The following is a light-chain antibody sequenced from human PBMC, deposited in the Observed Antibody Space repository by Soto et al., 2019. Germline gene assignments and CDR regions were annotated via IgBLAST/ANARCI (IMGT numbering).Light chain of an antibody. CDR1: QSISRY. V-gene: IGKV1-39*01. Sequence: DIRMTQSPSSLSASVGDRVTITCRASQSISRYLSWYQQKPGKAPKLLIYLASSLQSGVPSRFSGSGSGTDFTLTISSLQPEDFATYYCLQSSSTLTFGQGTRLEIK. CDR2: LAS. J-gene: IGKJ5*01. CDR3: LQSSSTLT.